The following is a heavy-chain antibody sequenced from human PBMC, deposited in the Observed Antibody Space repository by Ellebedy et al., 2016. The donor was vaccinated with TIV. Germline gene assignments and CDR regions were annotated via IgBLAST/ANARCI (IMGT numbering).Heavy chain of an antibody. CDR1: GYSFADYW. D-gene: IGHD2-15*01. CDR2: IYPHDSHT. V-gene: IGHV5-51*01. J-gene: IGHJ4*02. Sequence: GESLKISCRGSGYSFADYWIGWVRQIPGKGLEWMGIIYPHDSHTRQSPSFHGQVTLSVDKSLNTAYLQWSSLKASDSGIYYCARRGGSSSPAPFDFWGQGTLLTVSS. CDR3: ARRGGSSSPAPFDF.